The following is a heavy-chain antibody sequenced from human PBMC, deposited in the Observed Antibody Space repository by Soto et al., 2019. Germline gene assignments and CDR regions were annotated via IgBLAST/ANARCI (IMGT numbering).Heavy chain of an antibody. Sequence: SVKVSCKASGGTFSSYAISWVRQSPGQGLEWMGGIIPIFGTANYAQKFQGRVTITADESTSTAYMELSSLRSEDTAVYYCAREDTAMVNNYYYGMDVWGQGTTVTVSS. J-gene: IGHJ6*02. CDR3: AREDTAMVNNYYYGMDV. V-gene: IGHV1-69*13. D-gene: IGHD5-18*01. CDR1: GGTFSSYA. CDR2: IIPIFGTA.